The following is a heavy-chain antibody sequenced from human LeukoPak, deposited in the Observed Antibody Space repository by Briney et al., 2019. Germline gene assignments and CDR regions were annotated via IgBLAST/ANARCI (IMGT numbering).Heavy chain of an antibody. J-gene: IGHJ4*02. CDR3: AKDIGDSVGYNYFDS. Sequence: GGSLRLSCAASGFTFDDYTMHWVRQAPGKGVEWVSLISWHGSTTKYADSVKGRFTISRDNLKNSLSLQMNSLGPEDTALYYCAKDIGDSVGYNYFDSWGQGTLVTVSS. D-gene: IGHD3-22*01. V-gene: IGHV3-43*01. CDR1: GFTFDDYT. CDR2: ISWHGSTT.